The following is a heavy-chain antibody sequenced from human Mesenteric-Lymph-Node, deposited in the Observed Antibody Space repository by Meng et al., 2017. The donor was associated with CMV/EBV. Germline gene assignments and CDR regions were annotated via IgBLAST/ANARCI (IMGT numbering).Heavy chain of an antibody. Sequence: GGSLRLSCAASGFTFCDYYMNWVRQAPGKGLEWVSSISSGSTKYYADSVKGRFTISRDNAKNSLYLQMNSLRAEDTAVYYCARGWSNSLDVWGQGTTVTVSS. CDR2: ISSGSTK. CDR3: ARGWSNSLDV. D-gene: IGHD2-15*01. CDR1: GFTFCDYY. V-gene: IGHV3-69-1*01. J-gene: IGHJ6*02.